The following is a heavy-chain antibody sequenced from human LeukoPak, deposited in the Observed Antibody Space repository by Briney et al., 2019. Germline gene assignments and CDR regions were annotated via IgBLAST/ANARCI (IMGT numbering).Heavy chain of an antibody. CDR1: GGSISSGSYY. D-gene: IGHD3-22*01. CDR2: IYTSGST. J-gene: IGHJ6*03. V-gene: IGHV4-61*02. Sequence: SQTLSLTCTVSGGSISSGSYYWSWIRQPAGKGLEWIGRIYTSGSTNYNPSLKSRVTISVDTSKHQFSLKLSSVTAADTAVYYCARAGPYDSSGYYYQYYYYMDVWGKGTTVTISS. CDR3: ARAGPYDSSGYYYQYYYYMDV.